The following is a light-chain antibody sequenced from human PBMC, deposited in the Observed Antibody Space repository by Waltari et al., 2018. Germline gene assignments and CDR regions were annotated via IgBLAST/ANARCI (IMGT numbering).Light chain of an antibody. CDR2: QDS. Sequence: SYALTQPPSVSVSPGQTASITCPGSTLGDKFACWYQQKPGQSPVLVIYQDSKRPSGIPERFSGSNSGNTATLTISGTQAMDEADYYCQAWDSSTVVFGGGTKLTVL. CDR1: TLGDKF. V-gene: IGLV3-1*01. CDR3: QAWDSSTVV. J-gene: IGLJ2*01.